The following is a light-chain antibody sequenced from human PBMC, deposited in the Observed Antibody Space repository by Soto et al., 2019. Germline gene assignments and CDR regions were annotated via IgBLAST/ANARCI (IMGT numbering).Light chain of an antibody. CDR3: LQYHYWWT. J-gene: IGKJ1*01. CDR2: GAS. V-gene: IGKV3-15*01. CDR1: QSISNN. Sequence: IVMTQSPATLSLSPGEKATLSCRASQSISNNFAWFQQKPGQVPRLLIYGASNRATGVSARFSGSGSGAEFTLTISSLQSEDFAVYYCLQYHYWWTFGQGNKVDIK.